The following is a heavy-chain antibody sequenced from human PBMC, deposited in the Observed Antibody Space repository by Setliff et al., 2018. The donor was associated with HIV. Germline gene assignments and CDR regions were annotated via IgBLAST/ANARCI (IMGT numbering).Heavy chain of an antibody. J-gene: IGHJ2*01. D-gene: IGHD4-17*01. CDR3: ATSLNGDSEPWHFDF. Sequence: SETLSLTCTVSGVSITSCFWSWIRQPPGKGLEWIGYIYYSGGTSGTTNYNPSLKSRVTISLDTPKNQLSLNLKSVTAADTAVYYCATSLNGDSEPWHFDFWGRGSLVTVSS. V-gene: IGHV4-59*01. CDR2: IYYSGGTSGTT. CDR1: GVSITSCF.